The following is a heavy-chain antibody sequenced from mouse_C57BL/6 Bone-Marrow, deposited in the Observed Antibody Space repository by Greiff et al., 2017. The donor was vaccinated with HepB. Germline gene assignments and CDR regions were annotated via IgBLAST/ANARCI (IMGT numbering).Heavy chain of an antibody. J-gene: IGHJ4*01. CDR1: GYAFTNYL. CDR2: INPGSGGT. Sequence: VQLLQSGAELVRPGTSVKVSCKASGYAFTNYLIEWVKQRPGQGLEWMGVINPGSGGTNYNEKFKGKATLTADKSSSTAYMQLSSLTSEGAVVFFCARDDYDAMDYWGQGTSVTVSS. V-gene: IGHV1-54*01. CDR3: ARDDYDAMDY.